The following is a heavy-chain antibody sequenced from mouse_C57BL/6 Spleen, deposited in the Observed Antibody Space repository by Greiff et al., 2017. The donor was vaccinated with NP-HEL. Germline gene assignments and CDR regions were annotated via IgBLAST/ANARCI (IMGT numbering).Heavy chain of an antibody. CDR2: IYPGSGST. Sequence: QVQLQQPGAELVKPGASVKMSCKASGYTFTSYWITWVKQKPGQGLEWIGDIYPGSGSTNYNEKFKSKATLTVDKSSSTAYMQLSSLTSEDSAVYYCARGDDGYYVYAMDYWGQGTSVTVSS. CDR3: ARGDDGYYVYAMDY. J-gene: IGHJ4*01. CDR1: GYTFTSYW. D-gene: IGHD2-3*01. V-gene: IGHV1-55*01.